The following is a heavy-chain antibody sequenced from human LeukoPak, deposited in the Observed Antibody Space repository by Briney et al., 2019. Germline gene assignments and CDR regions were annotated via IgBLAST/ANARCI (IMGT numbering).Heavy chain of an antibody. CDR1: GFTFSRYW. J-gene: IGHJ6*03. CDR2: IKQDGSEK. V-gene: IGHV3-7*01. Sequence: GGSLRLSCAASGFTFSRYWMSWVRQAPGKGLEGVANIKQDGSEKYYVDSVKDRFTISRDNAKNSLYLQMNSLRAEDTAVYYCAGCSPTYSGSYYYYYYMDVWGKGTTVTVSS. D-gene: IGHD1-26*01. CDR3: AGCSPTYSGSYYYYYYMDV.